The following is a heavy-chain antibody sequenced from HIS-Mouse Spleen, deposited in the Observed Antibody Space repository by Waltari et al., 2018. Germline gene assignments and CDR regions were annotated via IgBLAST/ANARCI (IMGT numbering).Heavy chain of an antibody. CDR2: IYHSGST. CDR1: GYSISRGYY. Sequence: QVQLQESGPGLVKPSETLSLTCTVSGYSISRGYYWAWIRQPPGKGLEWIGSIYHSGSTYYNPSLKSRVTISVDTSKNQFSLKLSSVTAADTAVYYCARVSFAAAGTDYWGQGTLVTVSS. V-gene: IGHV4-38-2*02. CDR3: ARVSFAAAGTDY. J-gene: IGHJ4*02. D-gene: IGHD6-13*01.